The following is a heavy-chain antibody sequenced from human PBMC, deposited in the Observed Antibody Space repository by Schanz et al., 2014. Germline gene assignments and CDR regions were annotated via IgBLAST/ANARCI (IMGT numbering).Heavy chain of an antibody. CDR2: IYHSGNT. D-gene: IGHD4-17*01. V-gene: IGHV4-4*02. CDR1: GASISSSNW. Sequence: QVQLQESGPGLVKPSGTLSLTCAVSGASISSSNWWSWVRQPPGKGLEWIGEIYHSGNTNYNASLKSRVTISVDKAKNQFSLKVRSVTAADTAVYYCARDGDRFYHNYYMDVWGKGTTVTVSS. J-gene: IGHJ6*03. CDR3: ARDGDRFYHNYYMDV.